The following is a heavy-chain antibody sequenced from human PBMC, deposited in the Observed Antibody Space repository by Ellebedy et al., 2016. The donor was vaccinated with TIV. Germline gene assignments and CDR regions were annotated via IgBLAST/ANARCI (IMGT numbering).Heavy chain of an antibody. V-gene: IGHV3-11*01. Sequence: PGGSLRLSCAASGFTFSGYYMSWFRQAPGKGPEWVSYISYSGDLMYYADSVKGRFTTSRDNAGNSLYLQMNSLRAEDTAVYYCARWYDDSWTGYYTWGQGTLVTVSS. D-gene: IGHD3-3*01. CDR2: ISYSGDLM. CDR1: GFTFSGYY. CDR3: ARWYDDSWTGYYT. J-gene: IGHJ5*02.